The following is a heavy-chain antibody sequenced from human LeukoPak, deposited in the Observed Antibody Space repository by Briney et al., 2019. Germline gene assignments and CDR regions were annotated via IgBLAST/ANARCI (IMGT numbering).Heavy chain of an antibody. CDR1: GGTFSSYA. Sequence: SVKVSCRASGGTFSSYAISWVRQAPGQGLEWMGRIIPILGIANYAQKFQGRVTITADKSTSTAYMELSSLRSEDTAVYYCARVFLVGRFGAYGSGSYAYWGQGTLVTVSS. J-gene: IGHJ4*02. CDR3: ARVFLVGRFGAYGSGSYAY. D-gene: IGHD3-10*01. CDR2: IIPILGIA. V-gene: IGHV1-69*04.